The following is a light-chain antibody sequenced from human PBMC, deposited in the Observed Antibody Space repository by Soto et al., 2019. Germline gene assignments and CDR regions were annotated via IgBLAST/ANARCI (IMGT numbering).Light chain of an antibody. CDR2: EVS. Sequence: SALTQPASVSGSPGQAITISCPGTSSDVGGYNYVSWYQQHPGKAPKLMIYEVSNRPSGVSNRFSGSKSGNTAPLTISGLQAEDEADYYCSSYTSSSTLVVFGGGTKLTVL. CDR1: SSDVGGYNY. V-gene: IGLV2-14*01. CDR3: SSYTSSSTLVV. J-gene: IGLJ2*01.